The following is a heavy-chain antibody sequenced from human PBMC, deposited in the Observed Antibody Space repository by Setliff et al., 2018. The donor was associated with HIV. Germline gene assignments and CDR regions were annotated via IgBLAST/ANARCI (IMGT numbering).Heavy chain of an antibody. J-gene: IGHJ6*03. Sequence: ASVKVSCKASGYSLTSYSINWVRQAPGQGLEWMGYINTNTGNPTYAQGFTGRFVFSVDTPVSTANLQVFSLKAEDTAVYYCTRDHTPPPNYDFWSGQIDLRNIFYYMDVWGTGSPVTVSS. CDR2: INTNTGNP. D-gene: IGHD3-3*01. CDR1: GYSLTSYS. V-gene: IGHV7-4-1*01. CDR3: TRDHTPPPNYDFWSGQIDLRNIFYYMDV.